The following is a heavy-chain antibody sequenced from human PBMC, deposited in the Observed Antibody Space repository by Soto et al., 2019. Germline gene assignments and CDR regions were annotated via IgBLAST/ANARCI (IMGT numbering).Heavy chain of an antibody. D-gene: IGHD2-8*01. CDR1: GFTFSSYG. CDR2: ISYDGSNK. J-gene: IGHJ6*02. V-gene: IGHV3-30*18. Sequence: PGGSLRLSCAASGFTFSSYGMHWVRQAPGKGLEWVAVISYDGSNKYYADSVKGRFTISRDNSKNTLYLQMNSLRAEDTAVYYCAKDLDPRMLPYYYYGMDVWGQGTTVTVSS. CDR3: AKDLDPRMLPYYYYGMDV.